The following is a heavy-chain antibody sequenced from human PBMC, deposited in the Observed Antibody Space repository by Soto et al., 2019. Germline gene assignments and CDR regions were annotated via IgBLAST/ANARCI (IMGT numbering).Heavy chain of an antibody. CDR3: AKDSTILAAGWFDP. J-gene: IGHJ5*02. V-gene: IGHV3-9*01. Sequence: EVQLVESEGGLVRPGRSLRLSCAASGFTIDDYAMHWVRQAPGKGLEWVSGISWNSGSTGYADSVKGRFTISRDNAKNSLYLQMDSLRAEDTALYYCAKDSTILAAGWFDPWGQGTLVTVSS. CDR2: ISWNSGST. D-gene: IGHD6-13*01. CDR1: GFTIDDYA.